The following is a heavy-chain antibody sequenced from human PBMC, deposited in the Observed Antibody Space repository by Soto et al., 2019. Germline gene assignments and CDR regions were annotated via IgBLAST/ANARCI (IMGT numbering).Heavy chain of an antibody. CDR2: MTPNSGET. CDR3: ARNKWATADFDY. D-gene: IGHD1-26*01. J-gene: IGHJ4*01. V-gene: IGHV1-8*01. CDR1: GYTFTDYD. Sequence: QVQLVQSGAEVKKPGASVKVSCKASGYTFTDYDINWVRQASGQGLEWLGWMTPNSGETGYAQKFQGRVTMTRDTSTSTAYVELSGLTYEDSAVYYCARNKWATADFDYWGHGTPVTVSS.